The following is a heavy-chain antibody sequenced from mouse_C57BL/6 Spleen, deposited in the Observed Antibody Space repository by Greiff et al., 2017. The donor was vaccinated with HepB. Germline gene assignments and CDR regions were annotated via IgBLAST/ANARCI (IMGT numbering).Heavy chain of an antibody. CDR2: IRLKSDNYAT. CDR3: TGAGTDFAY. Sequence: EVKLMESGGGLVQPGGSMKLSCVASGFTFSNYWMNWVRQSPEKGLEWVAQIRLKSDNYATHYAESVKGRFTISRDDSKSSVYLQMNNLRAEDTGIYYCTGAGTDFAYWGQGTLVTVSA. CDR1: GFTFSNYW. V-gene: IGHV6-3*01. D-gene: IGHD4-1*01. J-gene: IGHJ3*01.